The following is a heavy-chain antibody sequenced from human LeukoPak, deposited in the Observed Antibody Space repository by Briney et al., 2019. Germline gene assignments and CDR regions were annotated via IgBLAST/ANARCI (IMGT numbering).Heavy chain of an antibody. V-gene: IGHV5-51*01. CDR1: GYSFTDYW. D-gene: IGHD2-2*01. CDR2: IYPGDSDT. CDR3: ARQACTSTSCPSRFES. J-gene: IGHJ4*02. Sequence: GESLKISCKGSGYSFTDYWIAWVRQMPGKGLEWLGIIYPGDSDTRYSPSFQGQVTISADKSISAAYLQWSSLKASDTAMYYCARQACTSTSCPSRFESWGQGTLVTVSS.